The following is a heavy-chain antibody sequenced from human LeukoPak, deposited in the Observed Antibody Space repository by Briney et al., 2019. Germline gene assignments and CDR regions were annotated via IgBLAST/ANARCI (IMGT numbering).Heavy chain of an antibody. CDR1: GYTFTGYY. V-gene: IGHV1-2*06. D-gene: IGHD3-22*01. Sequence: GASVKVSCKASGYTFTGYYIHWVRQAPGQGLEWMGRFNPNNGGTNYAQKLQGRVTMTRDMSMSTAYMELSRLRSVDTAVYYCAGEDNSSGYRPFDIWGQGTMVTVPS. J-gene: IGHJ3*02. CDR3: AGEDNSSGYRPFDI. CDR2: FNPNNGGT.